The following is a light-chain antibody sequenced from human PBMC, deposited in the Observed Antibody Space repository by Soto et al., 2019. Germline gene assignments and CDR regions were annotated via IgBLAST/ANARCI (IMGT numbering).Light chain of an antibody. J-gene: IGKJ2*01. CDR3: QQDNNWPLT. V-gene: IGKV3-15*01. CDR1: QSISTG. CDR2: SAS. Sequence: DIVMTQSPSTLSVSPGERATLSCRASQSISTGLAWYQQKPGQPPRLLIYSASTRATGVPARFSGSGSGTEFTLTISGLQSDDFAVYYCQQDNNWPLTFGQGTRLEIK.